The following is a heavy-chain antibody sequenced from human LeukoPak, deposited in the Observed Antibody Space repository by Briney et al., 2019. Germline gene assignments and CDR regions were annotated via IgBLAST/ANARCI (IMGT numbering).Heavy chain of an antibody. D-gene: IGHD4-23*01. CDR3: AKDLRWQSRTQSPDY. CDR1: GFTFSSYG. Sequence: GRSLRLSCAASGFTFSSYGMHWVRQAPGKGLEWVAVIWYDGSNKYYADSVKGRFAISRDNSKNTLYLQMNSLRAEDTAVYYCAKDLRWQSRTQSPDYWGQGTLVTVSS. V-gene: IGHV3-33*06. J-gene: IGHJ4*02. CDR2: IWYDGSNK.